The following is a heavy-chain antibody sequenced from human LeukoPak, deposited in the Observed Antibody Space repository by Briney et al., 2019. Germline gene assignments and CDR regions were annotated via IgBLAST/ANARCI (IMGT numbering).Heavy chain of an antibody. Sequence: GASVKVSCKASGYTFTDRYMHWVRQAPGQGLEWMGWIGPKDGDTKYAPTFQGRVTMTRDTSISAVYMDLSDLGPDDTAVYYCASGRGGGIMLLYDYWGQGTLVTVSS. D-gene: IGHD3-16*01. CDR2: IGPKDGDT. CDR1: GYTFTDRY. CDR3: ASGRGGGIMLLYDY. V-gene: IGHV1-2*02. J-gene: IGHJ4*02.